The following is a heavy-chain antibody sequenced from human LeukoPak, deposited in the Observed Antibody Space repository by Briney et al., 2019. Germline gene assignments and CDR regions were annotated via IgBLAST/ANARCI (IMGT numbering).Heavy chain of an antibody. D-gene: IGHD1-26*01. CDR2: IIPILGIA. V-gene: IGHV1-69*04. Sequence: ASVKVSCKASGGTFSSYAISWVRQAPGQGLEWMGRIIPILGIANYAQKFQGRVTITAEKSTSTAYMELSSLRSEDTAVYYCARDSSLGRVLYDYWGQGTLVTVSS. CDR3: ARDSSLGRVLYDY. CDR1: GGTFSSYA. J-gene: IGHJ4*02.